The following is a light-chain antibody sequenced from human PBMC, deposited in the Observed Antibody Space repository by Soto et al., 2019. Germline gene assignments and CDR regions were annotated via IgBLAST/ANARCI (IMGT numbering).Light chain of an antibody. J-gene: IGKJ1*01. CDR2: GAS. Sequence: EIVLTQSPGTLFLSPGERPTLSCGASQSVTSNYLAWYQQKPGQAPRVLIFGASIRVKGIPDRFIGSWSRTDFTITISRLEPEDAAVYYCQQYGSSGTFCQGTKVDI. CDR3: QQYGSSGT. V-gene: IGKV3-20*01. CDR1: QSVTSNY.